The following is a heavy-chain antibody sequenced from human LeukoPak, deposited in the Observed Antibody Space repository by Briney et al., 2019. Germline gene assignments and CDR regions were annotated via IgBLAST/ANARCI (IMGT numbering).Heavy chain of an antibody. D-gene: IGHD1-26*01. CDR3: AKAVVGATPRGAFDI. V-gene: IGHV3-9*01. J-gene: IGHJ3*02. CDR1: GVTFDDSA. Sequence: PGRSLRLSCAASGVTFDDSAMHWVRQAPGKGLEWVSGISWNSDNTGYADSVKGRFIISRDNAENSLYLQMNSLRSEDTAFYFCAKAVVGATPRGAFDIWGQGTRVTVSS. CDR2: ISWNSDNT.